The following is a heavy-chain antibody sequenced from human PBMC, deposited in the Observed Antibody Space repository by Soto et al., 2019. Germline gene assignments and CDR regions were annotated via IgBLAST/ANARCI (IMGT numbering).Heavy chain of an antibody. D-gene: IGHD2-15*01. CDR3: AKGVGRYCSGGSCHFDY. CDR2: ISGSGGST. J-gene: IGHJ4*02. V-gene: IGHV3-23*01. CDR1: GFTFSSYA. Sequence: EVQLLESGGGLVQPGGSLRLSCAASGFTFSSYAMSWVRQAPGKGLEWVSAISGSGGSTYYADSVKGRFTISRDNSKNTLYLQMNSLRAEDTAVYYCAKGVGRYCSGGSCHFDYWGQGTLVTVSS.